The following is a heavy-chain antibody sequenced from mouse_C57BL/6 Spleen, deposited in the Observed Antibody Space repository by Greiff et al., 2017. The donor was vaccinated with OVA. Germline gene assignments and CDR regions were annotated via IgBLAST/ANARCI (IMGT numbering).Heavy chain of an antibody. D-gene: IGHD4-1*01. Sequence: QVQLQQSGPELVKPGASVKISCKASGYAFSSSWMNWVKQRPGKGLEWIGRIYPGDGDTNYNGKFKGKATLTADKSSSTAYMQLSSLTSEDAAFYVCSRDRTGTVAMDDWGQGTTVTVSS. J-gene: IGHJ4*01. CDR1: GYAFSSSW. CDR2: IYPGDGDT. CDR3: SRDRTGTVAMDD. V-gene: IGHV1-82*01.